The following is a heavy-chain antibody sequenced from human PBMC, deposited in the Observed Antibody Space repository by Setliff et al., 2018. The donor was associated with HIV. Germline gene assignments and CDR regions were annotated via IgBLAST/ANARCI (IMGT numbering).Heavy chain of an antibody. D-gene: IGHD4-4*01. CDR2: IYYSGRT. J-gene: IGHJ3*02. CDR3: ARGRDDYNYDPFDI. Sequence: SETLSLTCTVSGYSISSGYYWGWIRQPPGKGLEWIGSIYYSGRTYYNPSLKSRVTISVDTSKNQFSLKLSSVTAADTAVYYCARGRDDYNYDPFDIWGQGTMVTVSS. CDR1: GYSISSGYY. V-gene: IGHV4-38-2*02.